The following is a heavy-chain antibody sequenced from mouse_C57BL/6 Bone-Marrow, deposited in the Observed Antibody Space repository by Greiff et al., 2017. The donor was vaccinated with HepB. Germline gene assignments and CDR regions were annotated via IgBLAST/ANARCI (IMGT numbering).Heavy chain of an antibody. V-gene: IGHV1-69*01. CDR1: GYTFTSYW. Sequence: QVQLQQPGAELVMPGASVKLSCKASGYTFTSYWMHWVKQRPGQGLEWIGEIDPSDSYTNYNQKFKGKSTLTVDKSSSTAYMQLSSLTSEDSAVYYCARLFEIVTTPYYYAMDYWGQGTSVTVSS. CDR2: IDPSDSYT. CDR3: ARLFEIVTTPYYYAMDY. D-gene: IGHD2-3*01. J-gene: IGHJ4*01.